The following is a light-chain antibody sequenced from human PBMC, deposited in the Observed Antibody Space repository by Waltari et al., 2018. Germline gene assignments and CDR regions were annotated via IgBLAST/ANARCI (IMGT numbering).Light chain of an antibody. CDR3: SSYSAINPLV. J-gene: IGLJ2*01. Sequence: QAALTQPPSVSGSPGQSVTISCTGTRSDIGGYDYVSWYQQHPGKAPKLMIYDVNKRPSGVSDRFSGSKSDNTASLTISGLQAEDEADYYCSSYSAINPLVFGGGTRLTVL. CDR1: RSDIGGYDY. CDR2: DVN. V-gene: IGLV2-11*01.